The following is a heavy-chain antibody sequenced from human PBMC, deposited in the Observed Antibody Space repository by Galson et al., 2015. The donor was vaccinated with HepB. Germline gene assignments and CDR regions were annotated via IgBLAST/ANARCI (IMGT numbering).Heavy chain of an antibody. CDR3: ARPKWATVIAFDI. J-gene: IGHJ3*02. V-gene: IGHV3-23*01. Sequence: SLRLSCAASGFIFSSSAMSWVRQAPGKGLEWVSGIGGSGITTYYADSVKGRFTISRDNSKNKLYLQMNSLRAEDTAVYYCARPKWATVIAFDIWGQGTMATVSS. CDR2: IGGSGITT. D-gene: IGHD4-17*01. CDR1: GFIFSSSA.